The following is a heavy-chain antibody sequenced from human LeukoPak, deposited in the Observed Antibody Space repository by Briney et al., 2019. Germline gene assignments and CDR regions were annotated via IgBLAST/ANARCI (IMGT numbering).Heavy chain of an antibody. Sequence: GGSLRLSCAASGFTFSNYAMSWVRQAPGKGLEWVAVISYDGSNKYYADSVKGRFTISRDNSKNTLYLQMNSLRAEDTAVYYCAKDRTSWYFFDYWGQGTLVTVSS. CDR2: ISYDGSNK. CDR1: GFTFSNYA. CDR3: AKDRTSWYFFDY. J-gene: IGHJ4*02. D-gene: IGHD6-13*01. V-gene: IGHV3-30*18.